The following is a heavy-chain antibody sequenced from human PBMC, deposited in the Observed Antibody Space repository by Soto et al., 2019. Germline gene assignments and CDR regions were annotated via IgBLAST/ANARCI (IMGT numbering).Heavy chain of an antibody. CDR3: AREVQVHTPAFVY. D-gene: IGHD3-10*01. CDR2: ISTMFGAA. CDR1: GGTFNTYA. J-gene: IGHJ4*02. V-gene: IGHV1-69*19. Sequence: QVQLVQSGAEMKKPGSSVKVSCQSSGGTFNTYAMNWVRQAPGQGPEWMGDISTMFGAANYAPKFQGRVTITADESKGTSYMHLSSLTSEDTALYFCAREVQVHTPAFVYWGQGTLVTVSS.